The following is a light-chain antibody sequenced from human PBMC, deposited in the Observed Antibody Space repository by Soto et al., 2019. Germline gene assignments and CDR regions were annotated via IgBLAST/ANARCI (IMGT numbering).Light chain of an antibody. V-gene: IGKV3-20*01. CDR3: QHYGTSLWT. CDR2: GAS. J-gene: IGKJ1*01. Sequence: EIMLTQSPGTLSLSPGERATLSCRASQSVSSSFLAWYQQQPGQAPRLLIYGASIRATGIPDRFSGSGSGIDFTLTIRRLEPVAFSMYLCQHYGTSLWTFGQGTKVEIK. CDR1: QSVSSSF.